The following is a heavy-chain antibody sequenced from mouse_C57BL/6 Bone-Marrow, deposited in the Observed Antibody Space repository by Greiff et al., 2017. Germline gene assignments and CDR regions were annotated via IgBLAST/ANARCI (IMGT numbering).Heavy chain of an antibody. D-gene: IGHD1-1*01. CDR2: IWSGGST. J-gene: IGHJ2*01. V-gene: IGHV2-2*01. CDR3: ARNGPPYYYGSSPFDY. Sequence: QVQLQQSGPGLVQPSQSLSITCTVSGFSLTSYGVHWVRQSPGKGLEWLGVIWSGGSTDYNAAFISRLSISKDNSKSQVFFKMNSLQADDTAIYYWARNGPPYYYGSSPFDYWGQGTTLTVSS. CDR1: GFSLTSYG.